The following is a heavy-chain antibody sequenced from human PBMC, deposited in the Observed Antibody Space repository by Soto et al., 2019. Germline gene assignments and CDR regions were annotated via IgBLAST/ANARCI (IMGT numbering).Heavy chain of an antibody. CDR3: ARESFLEWLLYSPYYYYGMDV. Sequence: QVQLQESGPGLVKPSQTLSLTCTVSGGSISSGGYYWSWIRQHPGKGLEWIGYIYYSGSTYYNPSLKSRVTISVDTSKNQFSLKLSSVAAADTAVYYCARESFLEWLLYSPYYYYGMDVWGQGTTVTVSS. D-gene: IGHD3-3*02. V-gene: IGHV4-31*03. CDR1: GGSISSGGYY. J-gene: IGHJ6*02. CDR2: IYYSGST.